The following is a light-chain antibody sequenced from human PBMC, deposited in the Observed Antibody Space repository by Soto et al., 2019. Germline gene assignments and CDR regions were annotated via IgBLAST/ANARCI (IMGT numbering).Light chain of an antibody. V-gene: IGLV1-40*01. CDR3: QSYDSSLSGHPLAV. CDR2: GNS. CDR1: SSNIGAGYD. Sequence: QSVLTQPPSVSGAPGQRVTISCTGSSSNIGAGYDVHWYQQLPGTAPKLLIYGNSNRPSGVPDRFSGSKSGTSASLAITGLQAEDEADYYCQSYDSSLSGHPLAVFGGGTQLTVL. J-gene: IGLJ7*01.